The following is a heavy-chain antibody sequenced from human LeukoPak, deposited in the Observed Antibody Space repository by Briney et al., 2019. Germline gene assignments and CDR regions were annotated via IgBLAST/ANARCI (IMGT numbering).Heavy chain of an antibody. CDR3: AKDISAAGTPDAFDI. D-gene: IGHD6-13*01. CDR2: ISWNSGSI. V-gene: IGHV3-9*01. J-gene: IGHJ3*02. CDR1: GFTFDDYA. Sequence: PGRSLRLSCAASGFTFDDYAMHWVRQAPGKGLEWVSGISWNSGSIGYADSAKGRFTISRDNAKNSLYLQMNSLRAEDTALYYCAKDISAAGTPDAFDIWGQGTMVTVSS.